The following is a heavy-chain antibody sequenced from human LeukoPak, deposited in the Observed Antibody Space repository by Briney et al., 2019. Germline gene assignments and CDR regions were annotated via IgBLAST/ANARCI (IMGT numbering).Heavy chain of an antibody. CDR1: GGSISSGGYY. CDR2: IYYSGST. CDR3: ARLGRYSSHFDY. D-gene: IGHD6-19*01. V-gene: IGHV4-31*03. J-gene: IGHJ4*02. Sequence: SSETLSLTCTVSGGSISSGGYYWSWIRRHPGKGLEWIGYIYYSGSTYYNPSLKSRVTISVDTSKNQFSLKLSSATAADTAVYYCARLGRYSSHFDYWGQGTLVTVSS.